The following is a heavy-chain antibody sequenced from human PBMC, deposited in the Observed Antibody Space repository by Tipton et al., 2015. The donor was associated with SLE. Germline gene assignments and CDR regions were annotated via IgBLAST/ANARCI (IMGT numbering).Heavy chain of an antibody. CDR3: ASGILTGYAAFDI. D-gene: IGHD3-9*01. Sequence: TLSLTCTVSGGSISSYYWSWIRQPPGKGLEWIGYMHYSGSTNYNPSLKSRVTIAEDTSRNQFSLKLSSVTAADTAVYYCASGILTGYAAFDIWGPGTMVTVSS. V-gene: IGHV4-59*12. CDR1: GGSISSYY. CDR2: MHYSGST. J-gene: IGHJ3*02.